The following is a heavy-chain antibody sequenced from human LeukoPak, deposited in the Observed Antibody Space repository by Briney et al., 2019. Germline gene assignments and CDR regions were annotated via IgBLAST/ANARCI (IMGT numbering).Heavy chain of an antibody. CDR2: INQSGST. Sequence: PSETLSLTCAVYGGSFSGYYWSWIRQPPGKGLEWIGEINQSGSTNYNPSLKSRVTISVDTSKNQFSLKLSSVTAADTAVYYCARAPRYSYGYYGYFALWGRGTLVTVSS. CDR1: GGSFSGYY. D-gene: IGHD5-18*01. J-gene: IGHJ2*01. CDR3: ARAPRYSYGYYGYFAL. V-gene: IGHV4-34*01.